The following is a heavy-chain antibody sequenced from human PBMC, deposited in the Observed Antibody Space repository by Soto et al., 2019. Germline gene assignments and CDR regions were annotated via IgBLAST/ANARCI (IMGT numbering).Heavy chain of an antibody. Sequence: QITLKESGPTLVKPTQTLTLTCTFSGFSLSTSGVGVGWIRQPPGKALEWLALIYWNDDKRYSPSLKSRLTTTKDTSKNPVVLTMTNMDPADTATYYCEHRRYSNYVSYWGQGTLVTVSS. CDR1: GFSLSTSGVG. CDR2: IYWNDDK. D-gene: IGHD4-4*01. CDR3: EHRRYSNYVSY. J-gene: IGHJ4*02. V-gene: IGHV2-5*01.